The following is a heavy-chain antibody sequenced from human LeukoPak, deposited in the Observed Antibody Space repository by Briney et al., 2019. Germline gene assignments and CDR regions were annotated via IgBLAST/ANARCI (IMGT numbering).Heavy chain of an antibody. CDR2: INSDGSST. Sequence: PTGGSLRLSCAASGFTFSSYWMHWVRQAPGKGLVWVSRINSDGSSTYYADSVKGRFTISRDNSKNTLYLQMNSLRAEDTAVYYCARDSHDSSGYWQPLDYWGQGTLVTVSS. CDR3: ARDSHDSSGYWQPLDY. D-gene: IGHD3-22*01. V-gene: IGHV3-74*01. J-gene: IGHJ4*02. CDR1: GFTFSSYW.